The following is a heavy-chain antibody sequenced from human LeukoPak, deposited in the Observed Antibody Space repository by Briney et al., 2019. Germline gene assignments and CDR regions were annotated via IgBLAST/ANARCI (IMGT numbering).Heavy chain of an antibody. Sequence: GASVKVSCKASGGTFSSYTISWVRQAPGQGLEWMGWISAYNGNTNYAQKLQGRVTMTTDTSTSTAYMELRSLRSDDTAVYYCARHTSKATIFLVYWGQGTLVTVSS. CDR1: GGTFSSYT. CDR2: ISAYNGNT. D-gene: IGHD5-24*01. J-gene: IGHJ4*02. CDR3: ARHTSKATIFLVY. V-gene: IGHV1-18*01.